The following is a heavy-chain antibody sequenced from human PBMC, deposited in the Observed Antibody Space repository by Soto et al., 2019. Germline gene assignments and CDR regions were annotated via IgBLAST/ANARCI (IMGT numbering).Heavy chain of an antibody. J-gene: IGHJ4*02. CDR1: GFPFSSYA. V-gene: IGHV3-64*04. CDR3: AREAAALGNDY. Sequence: GGSLRLSCSASGFPFSSYAMHWVRQAPGKGLEYVSAISSNGGSTYYADSVKGRVTMTRNTSISTAYMELSSLRSEDTAVYYCAREAAALGNDYWGQGTLVTVSS. D-gene: IGHD2-2*01. CDR2: ISSNGGST.